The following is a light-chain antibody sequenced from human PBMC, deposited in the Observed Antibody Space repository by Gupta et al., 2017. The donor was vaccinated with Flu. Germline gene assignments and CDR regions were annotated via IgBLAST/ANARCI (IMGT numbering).Light chain of an antibody. CDR3: QQRSNWHS. V-gene: IGKV3-11*01. CDR2: DAS. CDR1: QSVSSY. Sequence: EIVLTQSPATLSLSPGERATLSCRASQSVSSYLAWYQQKPGQAPRLLIYDASNRATGIPARFSGSGSGTDFTLTISSLEPEDFAVYYCQQRSNWHSFGPRTKVDIK. J-gene: IGKJ3*01.